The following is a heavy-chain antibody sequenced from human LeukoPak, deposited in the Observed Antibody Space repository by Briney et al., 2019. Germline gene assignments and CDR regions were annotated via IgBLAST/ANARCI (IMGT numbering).Heavy chain of an antibody. D-gene: IGHD3-22*01. Sequence: PGGSLRLSCAASGFTFSSYGMSWVRQAPGKGLEWVSGINWNGGSTGYADSVKGRFTISRDNAKNSLYLQMNSLRAEDTALYYCARDYYDSSGYYLWGQGTLVTVSS. J-gene: IGHJ4*02. CDR2: INWNGGST. CDR3: ARDYYDSSGYYL. V-gene: IGHV3-20*04. CDR1: GFTFSSYG.